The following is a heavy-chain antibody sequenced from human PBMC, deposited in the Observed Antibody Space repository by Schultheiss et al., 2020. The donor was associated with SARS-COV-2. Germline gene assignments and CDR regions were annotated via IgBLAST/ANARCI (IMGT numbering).Heavy chain of an antibody. CDR3: VRELAKGGY. V-gene: IGHV3-74*01. CDR1: GFTLSSYW. J-gene: IGHJ4*02. Sequence: GESLKIFCAASGFTLSSYWMHWVRQAPGKGLVWVSRIKSDGSSTSYADSVEGRFTISRDNAKNTLYLQMNSLRDEDTAMYYCVRELAKGGYWGQGTLVTVSS. D-gene: IGHD5-12*01. CDR2: IKSDGSST.